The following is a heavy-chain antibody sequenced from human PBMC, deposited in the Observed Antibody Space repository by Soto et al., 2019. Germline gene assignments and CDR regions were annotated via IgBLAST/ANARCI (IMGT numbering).Heavy chain of an antibody. Sequence: QVQRVQSGVEVQKPGASVKVSCKASGYTFSSYVINWLRQAPGQGLEWMGWISPYNGNTNYGQNLQGRVTMTTDTSTSIVDIELRSLRSDDTAVYYCAREGGVWGSFRYFDYWGQGTLVTVSP. J-gene: IGHJ4*02. CDR2: ISPYNGNT. CDR1: GYTFSSYV. D-gene: IGHD3-16*02. CDR3: AREGGVWGSFRYFDY. V-gene: IGHV1-18*04.